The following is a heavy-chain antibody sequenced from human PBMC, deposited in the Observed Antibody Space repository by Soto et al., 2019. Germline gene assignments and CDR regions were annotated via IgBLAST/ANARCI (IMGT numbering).Heavy chain of an antibody. Sequence: SETKSLTCTVAGGTIISSSYYWGWISKPPGKGLEWIGSIYYSGSTYYNPSLKSRVTISVDTSKNQFSLKLSSVTAADTAVYYCARRLVLPNYYYYYMDVWGKGTTVTVSS. J-gene: IGHJ6*03. CDR1: GGTIISSSYY. V-gene: IGHV4-39*01. CDR3: ARRLVLPNYYYYYMDV. D-gene: IGHD2-8*01. CDR2: IYYSGST.